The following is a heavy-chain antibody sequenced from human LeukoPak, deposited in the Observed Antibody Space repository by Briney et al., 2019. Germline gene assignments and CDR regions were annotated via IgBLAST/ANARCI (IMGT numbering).Heavy chain of an antibody. CDR1: GGSIINSNW. CDR2: IDHSGSI. V-gene: IGHV4-4*02. Sequence: SETLSLTCAVSGGSIINSNWWSWVRQPPGKGLEWIGEIDHSGSISYNPSLKSRVTMSVDRSQNQFSLRLSTVTAADTAVYYCARVVISFDYWGQGTLVTVSS. D-gene: IGHD3-22*01. CDR3: ARVVISFDY. J-gene: IGHJ4*02.